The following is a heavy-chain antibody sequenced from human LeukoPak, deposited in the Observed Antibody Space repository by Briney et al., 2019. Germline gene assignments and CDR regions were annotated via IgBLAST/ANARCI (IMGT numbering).Heavy chain of an antibody. CDR3: ARDGITIFGAGGMDV. V-gene: IGHV3-21*01. CDR1: GFTFSSYT. J-gene: IGHJ6*02. Sequence: GGSLRLSCAASGFTFSSYTMNWVRQAPEKGLEWVSSISSSSSYIYHADSVKGRFTISRDNAKNSVYLQMNSLRAEDTAVYYCARDGITIFGAGGMDVWGQGTTVTVSS. D-gene: IGHD3-3*01. CDR2: ISSSSSYI.